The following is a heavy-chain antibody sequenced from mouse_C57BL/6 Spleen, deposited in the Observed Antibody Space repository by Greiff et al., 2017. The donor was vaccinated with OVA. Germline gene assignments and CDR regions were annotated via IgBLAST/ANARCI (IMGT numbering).Heavy chain of an antibody. CDR3: ASPSYGSSYAAWFAY. CDR2: ISNGGGST. V-gene: IGHV5-12*01. CDR1: GFTFSDYY. Sequence: EVKLEESGGGLVQPGGSLKLSCAASGFTFSDYYMYWVRQTPEKRLEWVAYISNGGGSTYYPDTVKGRFTISRDNAKNTLYLQMSRLKSEDTAMYYCASPSYGSSYAAWFAYWGQGTLVTVSA. D-gene: IGHD1-1*01. J-gene: IGHJ3*01.